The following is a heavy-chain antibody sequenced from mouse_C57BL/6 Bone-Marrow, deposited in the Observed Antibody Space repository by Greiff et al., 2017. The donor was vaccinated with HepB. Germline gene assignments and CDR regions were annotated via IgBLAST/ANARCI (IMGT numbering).Heavy chain of an antibody. J-gene: IGHJ4*01. CDR3: AINYYGGYY. CDR1: GFSLTSYA. Sequence: VKLMESGPGLVAPSQRLSITCTVSGFSLTSYAISWVRQPPGKGLEWLGVIWTGGGTNYNSALKSRLSISKDNSKSQVFLKMNSLQTDDTARYYCAINYYGGYYWGQGTSVTVSS. CDR2: IWTGGGT. V-gene: IGHV2-9-1*01. D-gene: IGHD1-1*02.